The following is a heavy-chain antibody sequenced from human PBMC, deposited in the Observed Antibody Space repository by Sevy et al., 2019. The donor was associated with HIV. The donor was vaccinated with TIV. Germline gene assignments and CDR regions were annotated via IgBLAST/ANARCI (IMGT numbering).Heavy chain of an antibody. J-gene: IGHJ5*02. CDR2: INPNNGDT. CDR3: ARATLIATTDAKRPNDP. Sequence: ASVKVSCKASGYTFTGYYMHWLRQAPGQGLEWLGWINPNNGDTHYAQKFQDRVTMTRDTSISTAYMELRRLTSDDTAVYYCARATLIATTDAKRPNDPWGQGTLVTVSS. V-gene: IGHV1-2*02. D-gene: IGHD6-13*01. CDR1: GYTFTGYY.